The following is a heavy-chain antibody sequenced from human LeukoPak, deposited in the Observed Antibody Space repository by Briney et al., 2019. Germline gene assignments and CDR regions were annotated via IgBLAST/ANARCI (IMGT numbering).Heavy chain of an antibody. CDR2: ISGDGGST. CDR3: AKDFTIDYGDSFDY. Sequence: GGSLRLSCAASGYTFDDYAMHWVRQAPGKGLEWVSLISGDGGSTYYADSVKGRFTISRDNSKNSLYLQMNSLRTEDTALYYCAKDFTIDYGDSFDYWGQGTLVTVSS. CDR1: GYTFDDYA. D-gene: IGHD4-17*01. J-gene: IGHJ4*02. V-gene: IGHV3-43*02.